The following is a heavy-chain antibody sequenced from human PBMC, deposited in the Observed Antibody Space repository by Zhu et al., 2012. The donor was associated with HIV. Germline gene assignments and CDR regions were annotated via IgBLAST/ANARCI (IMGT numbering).Heavy chain of an antibody. CDR3: AKGYSSTWYGGFDY. CDR1: GFTFSSYA. CDR2: IIGSGDST. J-gene: IGHJ4*02. Sequence: EMQLLESGGDLVQPGGSLRVSCAASGFTFSSYAMSWVRQAPGKGLEWVSVIIGSGDSTYYADSVKGRFTISRDNSKNTLYLQMNSLRAEDTAMYYCAKGYSSTWYGGFDYWGQGTLVTVSS. V-gene: IGHV3-23*01. D-gene: IGHD6-13*01.